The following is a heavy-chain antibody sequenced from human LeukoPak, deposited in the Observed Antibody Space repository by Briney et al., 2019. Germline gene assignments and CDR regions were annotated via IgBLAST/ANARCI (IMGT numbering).Heavy chain of an antibody. CDR1: GFTFTSHW. V-gene: IGHV3-7*04. CDR3: AREYSSSWFDY. D-gene: IGHD2-2*01. J-gene: IGHJ4*02. CDR2: IKQDVSEK. Sequence: GGSLRLSCAASGFTFTSHWMSWVRQAPGKGLEWVANIKQDVSEKYYVDSVKGRFTISRDNAENSLYLQMNSLRAEDTATYYCAREYSSSWFDYWGQGTLVTVSS.